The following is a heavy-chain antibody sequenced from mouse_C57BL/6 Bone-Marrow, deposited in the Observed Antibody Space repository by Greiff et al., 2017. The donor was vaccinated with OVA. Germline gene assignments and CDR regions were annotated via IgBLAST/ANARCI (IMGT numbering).Heavy chain of an antibody. CDR2: IHPNSGST. CDR1: GYTFTRYW. Sequence: QVQLQQPGAELVKPGASVKLSCKASGYTFTRYWMHWVKQRPGQGLEWIGMIHPNSGSTNYNETFKSTATLTVDKSSSTAYIQLSSLTSEDSAVYYCARGYYGSSYFDYWGQGTTLTVSS. CDR3: ARGYYGSSYFDY. J-gene: IGHJ2*01. D-gene: IGHD1-1*01. V-gene: IGHV1-64*01.